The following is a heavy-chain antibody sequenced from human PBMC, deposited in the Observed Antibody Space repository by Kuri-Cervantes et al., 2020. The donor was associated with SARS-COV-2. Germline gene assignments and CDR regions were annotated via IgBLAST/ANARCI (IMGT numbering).Heavy chain of an antibody. Sequence: ASVKVSCKASGYTFTGYYMHWVRQAPGQGLEWMGWINPNSGGTNYAQKFQGWVTMTRDTPISTAYMELSRLRSDDTAVYYCARDQYLLLLSGYYYYYGMDVWGQGTTVTVSS. V-gene: IGHV1-2*04. CDR3: ARDQYLLLLSGYYYYYGMDV. D-gene: IGHD2-21*01. J-gene: IGHJ6*02. CDR2: INPNSGGT. CDR1: GYTFTGYY.